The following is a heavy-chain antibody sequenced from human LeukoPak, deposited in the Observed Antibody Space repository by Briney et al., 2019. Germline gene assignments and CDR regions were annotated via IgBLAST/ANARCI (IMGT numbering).Heavy chain of an antibody. J-gene: IGHJ5*02. CDR1: GYTFTIYG. Sequence: GASVTVSCKASGYTFTIYGISWVRQAPGQGLEWMGWISAYNGNTNYAQKFQGRVTITADESTSTAYMELSSLRSEDTAVYYCARVELEVLKERWFDPWGQGTLVTVSS. V-gene: IGHV1-18*01. CDR3: ARVELEVLKERWFDP. CDR2: ISAYNGNT. D-gene: IGHD1-7*01.